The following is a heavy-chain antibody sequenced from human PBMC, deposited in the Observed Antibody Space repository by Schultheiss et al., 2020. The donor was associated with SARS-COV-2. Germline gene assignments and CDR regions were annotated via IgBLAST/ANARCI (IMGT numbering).Heavy chain of an antibody. V-gene: IGHV3-15*01. Sequence: GGSLRLSCAASGFTFSSYAMHWVRQAPGKGLEWLGRIKTKASGETTDYAAPAKGRFTISRDDSKNTMYLQMNSVKTEDTAMYYCATDGLGVRGNYGIDVWGQGTTVTVSS. CDR2: IKTKASGETT. CDR3: ATDGLGVRGNYGIDV. J-gene: IGHJ6*02. CDR1: GFTFSSYA. D-gene: IGHD3-10*01.